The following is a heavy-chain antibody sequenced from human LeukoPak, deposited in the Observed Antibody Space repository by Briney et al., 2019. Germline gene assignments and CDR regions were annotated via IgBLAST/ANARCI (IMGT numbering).Heavy chain of an antibody. CDR3: ARGTTAAAGIFDC. Sequence: PSETLSLTCSVSGGSIGSYYWSWVRQPAGKGLEWIGRIYSSGSTNYNPSLNSRVTMSVDTSNNQFSLRLTSVTAADTAVYYCARGTTAAAGIFDCWGQGTLVTVSS. CDR2: IYSSGST. CDR1: GGSIGSYY. J-gene: IGHJ4*02. V-gene: IGHV4-4*07. D-gene: IGHD6-13*01.